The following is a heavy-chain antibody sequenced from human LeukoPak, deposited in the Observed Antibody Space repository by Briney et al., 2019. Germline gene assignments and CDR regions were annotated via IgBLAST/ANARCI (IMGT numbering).Heavy chain of an antibody. CDR2: INSRSTHT. Sequence: PGGSLRLSCAGSGFTFSRDAMNWVRQAPGKGLEWVSSINSRSTHTAYADSVKGRFTISRDNGNNSVFLQMNSLGGDDTAIYFCARGGGSYSYWGQGVRVTVSS. V-gene: IGHV3-21*01. CDR3: ARGGGSYSY. D-gene: IGHD1-26*01. CDR1: GFTFSRDA. J-gene: IGHJ4*02.